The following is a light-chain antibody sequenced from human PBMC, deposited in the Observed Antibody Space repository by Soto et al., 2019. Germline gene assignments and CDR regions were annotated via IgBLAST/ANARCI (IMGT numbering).Light chain of an antibody. V-gene: IGLV2-14*01. J-gene: IGLJ2*01. CDR3: SSYTSTSTLG. CDR1: SSDVGGYKY. CDR2: EVS. Sequence: QSALTQPASVSGSPGQSITISCTGTSSDVGGYKYVSWYQQHPDKAPKLIIFEVSNRPSRISSRFSGSKSGNTASLTISGLQTEDEADYYCSSYTSTSTLGFGGGTKLTVL.